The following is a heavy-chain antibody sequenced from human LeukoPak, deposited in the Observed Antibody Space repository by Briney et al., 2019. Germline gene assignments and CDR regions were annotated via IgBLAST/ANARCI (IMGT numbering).Heavy chain of an antibody. Sequence: GGSLRLSCAASGFTFSSYSMNWVRQAPGKGLEWVSSISASGGSTYYADSVKGRFTISRDNPKNTLYLQMNSLRAEDTAVYYCAKIGVPFDSWGQGTLVTVSS. J-gene: IGHJ4*02. CDR1: GFTFSSYS. CDR3: AKIGVPFDS. V-gene: IGHV3-23*01. D-gene: IGHD2-8*01. CDR2: ISASGGST.